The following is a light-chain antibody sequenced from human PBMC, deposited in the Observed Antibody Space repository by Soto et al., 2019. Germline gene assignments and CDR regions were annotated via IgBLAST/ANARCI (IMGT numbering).Light chain of an antibody. CDR3: CSYAGSSTYV. CDR1: SSDVGSYDY. CDR2: NVN. Sequence: QSVLIQPPSVSGSPGQSVTISCTGTSSDVGSYDYVSWYQQHPGTVPKPMIYNVNTQPSGVSNRFSGSKSGNTASLTISGLQAEDEADYYCCSYAGSSTYVFGTGTKLTVL. J-gene: IGLJ1*01. V-gene: IGLV2-23*02.